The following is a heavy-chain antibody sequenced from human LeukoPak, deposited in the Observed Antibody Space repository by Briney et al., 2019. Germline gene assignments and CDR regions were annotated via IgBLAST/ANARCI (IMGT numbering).Heavy chain of an antibody. Sequence: PSETLSLTCAVYGGSFSGYYWSWIRQPPGKGLEWIGEINHSGSTNYNPSLKSRVTISVDTSKNQFSLKLSSVTAAETAVYYCARGHIIGYYYGSGSYYKPWGQGTLVTVSS. D-gene: IGHD3-10*01. CDR3: ARGHIIGYYYGSGSYYKP. V-gene: IGHV4-34*01. CDR2: INHSGST. J-gene: IGHJ5*02. CDR1: GGSFSGYY.